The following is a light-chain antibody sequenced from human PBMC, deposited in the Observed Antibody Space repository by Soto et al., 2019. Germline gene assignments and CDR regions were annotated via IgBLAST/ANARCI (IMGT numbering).Light chain of an antibody. Sequence: QSVLTQPPSASGTPGQRATISCSGTSSNIGSNTVNWYMQLPGTAPKLLIYANDQRPSGIPDRFSVSKSGTSASLAISGLQTEDEADYYCAVWDDSLNGPLFGGGTKLTVL. CDR1: SSNIGSNT. CDR2: AND. V-gene: IGLV1-44*01. J-gene: IGLJ2*01. CDR3: AVWDDSLNGPL.